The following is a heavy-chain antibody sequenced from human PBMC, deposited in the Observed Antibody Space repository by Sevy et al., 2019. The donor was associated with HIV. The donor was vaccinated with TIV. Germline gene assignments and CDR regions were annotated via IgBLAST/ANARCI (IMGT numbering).Heavy chain of an antibody. Sequence: GGSLRLSCAASGFTFSDYHMSWIRQAPGKGLEWVSYISSSSSYTNYADSVKGRFTISRDNAKNSLYLQMNSLRAEDTAVYYCARVALYSGSYYGYWGQGTLVTVSS. CDR1: GFTFSDYH. V-gene: IGHV3-11*06. CDR2: ISSSSSYT. D-gene: IGHD1-26*01. CDR3: ARVALYSGSYYGY. J-gene: IGHJ4*02.